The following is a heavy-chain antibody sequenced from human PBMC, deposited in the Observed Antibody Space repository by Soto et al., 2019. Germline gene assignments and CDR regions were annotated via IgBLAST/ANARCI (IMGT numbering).Heavy chain of an antibody. D-gene: IGHD3-3*01. CDR1: GGAISTYY. V-gene: IGHV4-4*07. CDR2: IYSSGST. CDR3: ARGQRFSDWFDP. J-gene: IGHJ5*02. Sequence: QVHLQESGPGLVKPSETLSLTCTVSGGAISTYYWTWIRQPAGKGLEWIGRIYSSGSTKYNPSLQSRGTMSLDTSNIQFSLRLTSVTAADTAVYYCARGQRFSDWFDPWGQGTLGTVSS.